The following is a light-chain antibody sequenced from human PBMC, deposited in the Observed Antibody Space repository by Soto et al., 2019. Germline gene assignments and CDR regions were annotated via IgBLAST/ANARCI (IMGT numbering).Light chain of an antibody. Sequence: DIQMTQSPSTLSASVGDRVTITCRASQSISSWLAWYQQKPGKAPKLLIYKASSLESGGPSRFSGSGSGTEFTRTISSLQPDDFANYYCQHYNSYPWTFGQGTKVEIK. V-gene: IGKV1-5*03. CDR3: QHYNSYPWT. J-gene: IGKJ1*01. CDR1: QSISSW. CDR2: KAS.